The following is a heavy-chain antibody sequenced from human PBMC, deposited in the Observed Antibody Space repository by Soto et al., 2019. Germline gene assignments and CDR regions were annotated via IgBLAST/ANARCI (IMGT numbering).Heavy chain of an antibody. Sequence: GGSLRLSCAASGFTFSSYAMHWVRQAPGKGLEWVAVTSYDGSNKYYADSVKGRFTISRDNSKNTLYLQMNSLRAEDTAVYYCARDFAYYYDSSGYQSAFDIWGQGTMVTVSS. CDR3: ARDFAYYYDSSGYQSAFDI. V-gene: IGHV3-30-3*01. D-gene: IGHD3-22*01. J-gene: IGHJ3*02. CDR1: GFTFSSYA. CDR2: TSYDGSNK.